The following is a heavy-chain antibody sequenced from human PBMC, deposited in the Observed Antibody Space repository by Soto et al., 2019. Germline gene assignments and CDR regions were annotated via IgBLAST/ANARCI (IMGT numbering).Heavy chain of an antibody. CDR3: AKGTGTGTIH. D-gene: IGHD1-7*01. Sequence: VGSLRLSCAASGFTFSNYAMSWVRQAPGKGLEWVSAISGSGGSTYYADSVKGRFTISRDNSKNTLYLQMDSLRAEDTAVYYCAKGTGTGTIHWGQGTLVTVSS. CDR2: ISGSGGST. V-gene: IGHV3-23*01. J-gene: IGHJ4*02. CDR1: GFTFSNYA.